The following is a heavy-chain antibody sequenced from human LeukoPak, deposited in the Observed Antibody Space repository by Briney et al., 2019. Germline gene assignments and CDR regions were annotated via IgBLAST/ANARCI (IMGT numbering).Heavy chain of an antibody. V-gene: IGHV1-69*04. D-gene: IGHD2-15*01. CDR2: IIPILGIA. Sequence: SVKVSCKASGGTFSSYAISWVRQAPGQGLEWMGRIIPILGIANYAQKFQGRVTITADKSTSTAYMELSSLRSEDTAVYYCARDSRGIVVVVATAGGAFDIWGQGTMVTVSS. CDR1: GGTFSSYA. J-gene: IGHJ3*02. CDR3: ARDSRGIVVVVATAGGAFDI.